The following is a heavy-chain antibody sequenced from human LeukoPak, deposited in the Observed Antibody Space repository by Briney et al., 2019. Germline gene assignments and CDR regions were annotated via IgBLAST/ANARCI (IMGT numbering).Heavy chain of an antibody. CDR3: AKETYYYGSGSYYNPNLPPDYMDV. CDR2: IRGNPTSYAT. V-gene: IGHV3-73*01. D-gene: IGHD3-10*01. Sequence: GGSLRLSCAASGFTFSGSAMHWVRQASGKGLEWVGRIRGNPTSYATTYAASVKGRFTISRDESNNTAYLHMSSLRTEDTAVYYCAKETYYYGSGSYYNPNLPPDYMDVWGKGTTVTVSS. CDR1: GFTFSGSA. J-gene: IGHJ6*03.